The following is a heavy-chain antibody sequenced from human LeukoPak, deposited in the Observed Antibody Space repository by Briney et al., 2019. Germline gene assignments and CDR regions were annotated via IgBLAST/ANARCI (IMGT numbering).Heavy chain of an antibody. V-gene: IGHV3-23*01. CDR2: ISGSGDTT. J-gene: IGHJ5*01. Sequence: PGGSLRLSCAASGFTFSSYAMSWVRQAPGQGLERVSPISGSGDTTYYADSVKGRFTVSRDNSKNTLYLQMNSLRAEDTAVYYCARGQLWFDYWGQGTLVTVSS. D-gene: IGHD5-18*01. CDR1: GFTFSSYA. CDR3: ARGQLWFDY.